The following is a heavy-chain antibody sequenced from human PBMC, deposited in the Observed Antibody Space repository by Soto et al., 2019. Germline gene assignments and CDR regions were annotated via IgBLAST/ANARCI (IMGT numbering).Heavy chain of an antibody. CDR2: VSIGGST. CDR1: GFTFSSYA. J-gene: IGHJ4*02. V-gene: IGHV3-23*01. D-gene: IGHD2-15*01. CDR3: AKRRGADEQFDY. Sequence: PGGSLRLSCAASGFTFSSYAMGWVRQGPGKGLEWVAVVSIGGSTHYADSVRGRFTISRDNSKNTLSLQMNSLTAEDTAVYFCAKRRGADEQFDYWGQGVLVTVSS.